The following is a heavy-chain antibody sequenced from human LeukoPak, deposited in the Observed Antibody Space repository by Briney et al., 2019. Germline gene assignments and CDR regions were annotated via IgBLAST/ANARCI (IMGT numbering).Heavy chain of an antibody. V-gene: IGHV1-24*01. D-gene: IGHD3-22*01. CDR1: GGTFSRYA. CDR2: FDPEDGET. J-gene: IGHJ4*02. CDR3: TTANRLTRDSSGYYPDS. Sequence: ASVKVSCKSSGGTFSRYAISWVRQAPGQGLEWMGGFDPEDGETVYAQKFQGRVTMTEDTSTDTAYMELSSLRSEDTAVYYCTTANRLTRDSSGYYPDSWGQGTLVTVSS.